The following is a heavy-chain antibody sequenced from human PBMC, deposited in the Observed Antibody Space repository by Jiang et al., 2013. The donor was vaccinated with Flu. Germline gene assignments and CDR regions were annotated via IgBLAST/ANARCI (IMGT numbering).Heavy chain of an antibody. CDR2: TYYRSKWYN. D-gene: IGHD6-19*01. Sequence: QTLSLTCAISGDSVSSNSAAWNWIRQSPSRGLEWLGRTYYRSKWYNDYAVSVKSRITINPDTSKNQFSLQLNSVTPEDTAVYYCARDPFQPYSSGWYASGPGFDYWGQGTLVTVSS. V-gene: IGHV6-1*01. CDR1: GDSVSSNSAA. CDR3: ARDPFQPYSSGWYASGPGFDY. J-gene: IGHJ4*02.